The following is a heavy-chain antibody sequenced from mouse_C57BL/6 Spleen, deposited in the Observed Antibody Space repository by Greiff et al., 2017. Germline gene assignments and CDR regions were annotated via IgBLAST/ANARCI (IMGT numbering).Heavy chain of an antibody. CDR1: GYTFTSYG. CDR2: IYPRRGNT. Sequence: QVQLQQSGAELARPGASVKLSCKASGYTFTSYGISWVKQRTGQGLEWIGEIYPRRGNTYYNEKFKGKATLTADKSSSTAYMALRSRTSEASAVYFCARGAYGSRGGYFDYWGQGTTLTVSS. J-gene: IGHJ2*01. D-gene: IGHD1-1*01. CDR3: ARGAYGSRGGYFDY. V-gene: IGHV1-81*01.